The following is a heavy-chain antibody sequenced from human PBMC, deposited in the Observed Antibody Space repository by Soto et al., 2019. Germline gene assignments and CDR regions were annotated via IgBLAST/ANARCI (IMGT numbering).Heavy chain of an antibody. CDR3: ARRARPDFYYMDV. J-gene: IGHJ6*03. CDR1: GFPISCYA. D-gene: IGHD6-6*01. CDR2: ISTNGVGT. Sequence: GGSMILSCAASGFPISCYAMDLVSPAPGKGLEYVSGISTNGVGTYYANSVQGRFTISRDNSKNTVYLQMGSLRPEDMAVYYCARRARPDFYYMDVWGKGTTVTVSS. V-gene: IGHV3-64*01.